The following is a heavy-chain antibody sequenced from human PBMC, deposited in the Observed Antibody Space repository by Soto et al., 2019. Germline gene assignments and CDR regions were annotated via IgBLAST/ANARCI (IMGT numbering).Heavy chain of an antibody. CDR1: GFTFSSDS. V-gene: IGHV3-21*01. Sequence: GGSLRLSCAASGFTFSSDSMNWVRQAPGKGLEWVSSISSSSSYIYYADSVKGRFTISRDNAKNSLYLQMNSLRAEDTAVYYCARDKVVVIAQTYYFDYWGQGTLVTVSS. CDR2: ISSSSSYI. D-gene: IGHD2-21*01. J-gene: IGHJ4*02. CDR3: ARDKVVVIAQTYYFDY.